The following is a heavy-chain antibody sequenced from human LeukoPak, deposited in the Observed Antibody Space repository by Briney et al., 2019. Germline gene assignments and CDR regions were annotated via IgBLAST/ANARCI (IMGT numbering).Heavy chain of an antibody. Sequence: SETLSLTCTVSGGSISGYYWSWIRQPPGKGLEWIGEINHSGSTNYNPSLKSRVTISVDTSKNQFSLKLSSVTAADTAVYYCARGFTRITMIVVGPYFDYWGQGTLVTVSS. CDR3: ARGFTRITMIVVGPYFDY. CDR2: INHSGST. D-gene: IGHD3-22*01. CDR1: GGSISGYY. J-gene: IGHJ4*02. V-gene: IGHV4-34*01.